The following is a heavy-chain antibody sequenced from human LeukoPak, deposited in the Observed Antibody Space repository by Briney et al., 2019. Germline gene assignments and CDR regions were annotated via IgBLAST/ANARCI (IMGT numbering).Heavy chain of an antibody. CDR1: GGSISSNNYY. CDR2: IYYSGNT. J-gene: IGHJ5*02. V-gene: IGHV4-39*01. Sequence: SETLSLTCTVSGGSISSNNYYWGWVRQPPGKGLEWIGSIYYSGNTYYNSSLKSRITISVNTTKNQVALKLSSVTAADTAVYYCARVRGPDGWFAPWGQGTLVSVSS. CDR3: ARVRGPDGWFAP.